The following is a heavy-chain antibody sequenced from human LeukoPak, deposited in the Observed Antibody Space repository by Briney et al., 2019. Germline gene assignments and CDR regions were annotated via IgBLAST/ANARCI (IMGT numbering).Heavy chain of an antibody. CDR2: INPSGGST. V-gene: IGHV1-46*01. CDR1: GYSFTTYH. CDR3: AREAVTIFALVRTQTTKSPHRFDP. Sequence: ASVKVSCKASGYSFTTYHMHWVRQAPGQGLEWMGIINPSGGSTNYAQNFQGRVTMTRDMSTSTVYMELSSLRSEDTAVYYCAREAVTIFALVRTQTTKSPHRFDPWGQGTLVIVSS. J-gene: IGHJ5*02. D-gene: IGHD3/OR15-3a*01.